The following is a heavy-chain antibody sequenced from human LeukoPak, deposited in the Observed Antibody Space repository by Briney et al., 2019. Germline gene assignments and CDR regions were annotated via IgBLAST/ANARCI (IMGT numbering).Heavy chain of an antibody. J-gene: IGHJ4*02. D-gene: IGHD6-19*01. V-gene: IGHV3-30-3*01. Sequence: GGSLRLSCAASAFTFSSYAMHWVRQAPGKGLEWVAVISYDGSNKYYADSVKGRFTISRDNSKNTLYLQMNSLRAEDTAVYYCAREQWPKLVGDYWGQGTLVTVSS. CDR2: ISYDGSNK. CDR1: AFTFSSYA. CDR3: AREQWPKLVGDY.